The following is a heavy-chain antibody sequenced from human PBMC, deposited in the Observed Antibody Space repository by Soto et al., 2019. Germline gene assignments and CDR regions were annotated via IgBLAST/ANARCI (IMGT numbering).Heavy chain of an antibody. Sequence: SETLSLTCTVSGGSISSSSYYWGWIRQPPGKGLEWIGSIYYSGSTYYNPSLKSRVTISVDTSKNQFSLKLSSVTAADTAVYYCARTDGGNSDYWGQGTLVTVS. CDR2: IYYSGST. CDR1: GGSISSSSYY. V-gene: IGHV4-39*01. J-gene: IGHJ4*02. D-gene: IGHD2-21*02. CDR3: ARTDGGNSDY.